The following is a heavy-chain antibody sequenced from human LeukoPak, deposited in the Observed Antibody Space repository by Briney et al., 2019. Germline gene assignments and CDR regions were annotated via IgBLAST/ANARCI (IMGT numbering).Heavy chain of an antibody. CDR2: ISYDGSNK. D-gene: IGHD3-22*01. Sequence: GGSLRLSCAASGFTFSSYAMHWVRQAPGKGLEWVAVISYDGSNKYYAESVKGRFTISRDNSKNTLYLQMNSLRAEDTAVYYCARHDSSGPYNAFDIWGQGTMVTVSS. V-gene: IGHV3-30*04. CDR1: GFTFSSYA. J-gene: IGHJ3*02. CDR3: ARHDSSGPYNAFDI.